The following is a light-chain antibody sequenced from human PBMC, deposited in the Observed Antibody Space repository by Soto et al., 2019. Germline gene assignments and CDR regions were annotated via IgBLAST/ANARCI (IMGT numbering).Light chain of an antibody. J-gene: IGLJ2*01. CDR3: CSYAGSYGV. CDR2: DVS. Sequence: QSALTQPRSVSGSPGQSVTISCTGTSSDVGGYNYVSWYQQHPGKAPKLMIYDVSKRPSGVPDRFSGSKSGNTASLTISGLQAEDEADYYCCSYAGSYGVFGGGTQLTVL. CDR1: SSDVGGYNY. V-gene: IGLV2-11*01.